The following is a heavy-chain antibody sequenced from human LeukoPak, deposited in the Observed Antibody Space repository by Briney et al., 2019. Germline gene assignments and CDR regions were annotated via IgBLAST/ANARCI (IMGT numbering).Heavy chain of an antibody. V-gene: IGHV4-59*01. CDR2: IYYSGST. J-gene: IGHJ4*02. D-gene: IGHD6-13*01. CDR3: ARDGAAAGNTFFDY. CDR1: GGSISSYY. Sequence: SETLSLTCTVSGGSISSYYWSWIRQPPGKGLEWIGYIYYSGSTNYNPSLKSRVTISVDTSKNQFSLKLSSVTAADTAVYYCARDGAAAGNTFFDYWGQGTLVTVSS.